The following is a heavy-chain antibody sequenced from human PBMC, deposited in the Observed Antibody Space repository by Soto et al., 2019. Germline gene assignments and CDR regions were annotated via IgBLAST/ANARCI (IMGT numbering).Heavy chain of an antibody. D-gene: IGHD2-8*01. V-gene: IGHV3-11*01. J-gene: IGHJ4*02. Sequence: QVQLVESGGGLVKPGGSLRLSCAASGFIFSAYYMTWIRQTPGKGLEWVAYIRVSGSTIYYADSVEGRFTISRDNAKNSVFLQMTRLRADDTAVYYCARDRPYYATGLYYWGPGTVVTVSS. CDR2: IRVSGSTI. CDR1: GFIFSAYY. CDR3: ARDRPYYATGLYY.